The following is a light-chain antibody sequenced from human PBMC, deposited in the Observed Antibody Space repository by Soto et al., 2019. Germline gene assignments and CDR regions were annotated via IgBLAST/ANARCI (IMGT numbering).Light chain of an antibody. CDR3: SSYTSSSTLLYV. J-gene: IGLJ1*01. V-gene: IGLV2-14*01. Sequence: QSVLNQPASVSGSPGQSITISCTGTSSDVGGSNYVSWYQQHPGKAPKLMIYDVSNRPSGVSNRFSGSKSGNTASLTISGLQAEDEADYYCSSYTSSSTLLYVFGTGTKVTVL. CDR2: DVS. CDR1: SSDVGGSNY.